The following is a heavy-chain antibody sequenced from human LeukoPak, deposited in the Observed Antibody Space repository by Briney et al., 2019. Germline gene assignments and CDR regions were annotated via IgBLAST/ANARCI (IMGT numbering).Heavy chain of an antibody. CDR1: GGSISSYY. J-gene: IGHJ3*02. CDR3: ARPAWYSSSWYEALLDAFDI. Sequence: SETLSLTCTVSGGSISSYYWSWIRQPPGKGLEWIGYIYYSGSTNYNPSLKSRVTISVDTSKNQFSLKLSSVTAADTAVYYCARPAWYSSSWYEALLDAFDIWGQGTMVTVSS. CDR2: IYYSGST. D-gene: IGHD6-13*01. V-gene: IGHV4-59*08.